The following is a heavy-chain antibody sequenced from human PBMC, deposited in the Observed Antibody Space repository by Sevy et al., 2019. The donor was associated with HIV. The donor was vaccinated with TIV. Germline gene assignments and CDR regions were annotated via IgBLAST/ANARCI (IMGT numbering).Heavy chain of an antibody. V-gene: IGHV3-7*01. J-gene: IGHJ4*02. D-gene: IGHD6-13*01. CDR3: ARFVSLGY. CDR2: ISQGGSEE. CDR1: GFTFSSSS. Sequence: GGSLRLSCVASGFTFSSSSMTWVRQAPGKGLEWVATISQGGSEEYYVDSVKGRFTISRDNAKNPLYLQMNSLSAVDTAVYFCARFVSLGYWGQGTLVTVSS.